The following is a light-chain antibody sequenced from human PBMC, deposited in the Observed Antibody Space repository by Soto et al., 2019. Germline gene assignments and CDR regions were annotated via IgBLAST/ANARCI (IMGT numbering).Light chain of an antibody. CDR3: SSYTSSSTLV. J-gene: IGLJ1*01. CDR2: DVS. CDR1: SSDVGGYNY. Sequence: SALTQPASVSGSPGQSITISCTGTSSDVGGYNYVSWYQQHPGKAPKLMTYDVSNRPSGVSNRFSGSKSGNTASLTISGLQAEDEADYYCSSYTSSSTLVFGTGTKVTVL. V-gene: IGLV2-14*01.